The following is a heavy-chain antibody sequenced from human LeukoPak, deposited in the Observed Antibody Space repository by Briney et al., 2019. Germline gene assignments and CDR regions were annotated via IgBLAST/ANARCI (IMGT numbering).Heavy chain of an antibody. Sequence: ASVKVSCKASGYTFTSYGISWVRQAPGQGLEWMGWINTNTGNPTYAQGFTGRFVFSLDTSVSTAYLQISSLKAEDTAVYYCARDEGYMVRGVIIRWFDPWGQGTLVTVSS. CDR3: ARDEGYMVRGVIIRWFDP. V-gene: IGHV7-4-1*02. D-gene: IGHD3-10*01. CDR2: INTNTGNP. J-gene: IGHJ5*02. CDR1: GYTFTSYG.